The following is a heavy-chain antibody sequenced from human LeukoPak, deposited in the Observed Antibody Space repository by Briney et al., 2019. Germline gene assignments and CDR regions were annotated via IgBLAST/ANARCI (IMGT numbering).Heavy chain of an antibody. CDR3: ARASRSGYYFDY. CDR2: IYHSGST. D-gene: IGHD3-10*01. Sequence: SQTLSLTCAVSGGSISSGGYSWSWIRQPPGKGLEWTGYIYHSGSTYYNPSLKSRVTISVDRSKNQFSLKLSSVTAADTAVYYCARASRSGYYFDYWGQGTLVTVSS. V-gene: IGHV4-30-2*01. J-gene: IGHJ4*02. CDR1: GGSISSGGYS.